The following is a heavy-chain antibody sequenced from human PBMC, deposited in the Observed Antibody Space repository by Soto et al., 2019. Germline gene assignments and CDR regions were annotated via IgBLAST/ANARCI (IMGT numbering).Heavy chain of an antibody. CDR1: GFTFTTYW. D-gene: IGHD3-22*01. Sequence: GGSLRLSCAASGFTFTTYWMHWVRQPPGRGLVWVSRVKSDGIGANYADSVMGRFTISRDNAKNTVFLQMDGLRAEDTAIYYCARAPDDNPSGFDYWGLGTPVTVSS. J-gene: IGHJ4*02. CDR2: VKSDGIGA. CDR3: ARAPDDNPSGFDY. V-gene: IGHV3-74*01.